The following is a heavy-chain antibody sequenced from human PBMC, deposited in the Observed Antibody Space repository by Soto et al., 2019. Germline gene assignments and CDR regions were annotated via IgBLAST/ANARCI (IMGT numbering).Heavy chain of an antibody. D-gene: IGHD2-15*01. CDR3: ARDAVVVAAIEVDYYYYGMDV. CDR2: IKQDGSEK. CDR1: GFTFSSYW. V-gene: IGHV3-7*05. Sequence: EVQLVESGGGLVQPGGSLRLSCAASGFTFSSYWMSWVRQAPGKGLEWVANIKQDGSEKYYVDSVKGRFTISRDNAKNSLYLQMNSLRAEDTAVYYCARDAVVVAAIEVDYYYYGMDVWGQGTTVTVSS. J-gene: IGHJ6*02.